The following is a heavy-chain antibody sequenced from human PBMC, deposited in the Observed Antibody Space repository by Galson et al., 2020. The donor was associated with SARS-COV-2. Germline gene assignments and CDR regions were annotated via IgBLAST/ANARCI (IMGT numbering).Heavy chain of an antibody. CDR2: IIPIFGTP. CDR1: GGSFSTYP. J-gene: IGHJ4*02. CDR3: ARGEDCGGDCAVYYLDH. Sequence: SVKVSCKPSGGSFSTYPISWVRLAPGQGLKWLGGIIPIFGTPDYARKFQGRLTITADEATSTAYMELSSLRSEDTAMYYCARGEDCGGDCAVYYLDHWGQGTLVTVSS. V-gene: IGHV1-69*13. D-gene: IGHD2-21*02.